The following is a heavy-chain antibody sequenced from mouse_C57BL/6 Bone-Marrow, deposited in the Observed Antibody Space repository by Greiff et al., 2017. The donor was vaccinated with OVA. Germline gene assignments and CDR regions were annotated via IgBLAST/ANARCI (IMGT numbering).Heavy chain of an antibody. D-gene: IGHD2-4*01. CDR1: GFTFSDFY. Sequence: EVKLMESGGGLVQSGRSLRLSCATSGFTFSDFYMEWVRQAPGKGLEWIAASRNKANDYTTEYSASVKGRFIVSRDTSQSILYLQMNALRAEDTAIYYCARGYDYSSYWYVDVWGTGTTVTVSS. J-gene: IGHJ1*03. V-gene: IGHV7-1*01. CDR3: ARGYDYSSYWYVDV. CDR2: SRNKANDYTT.